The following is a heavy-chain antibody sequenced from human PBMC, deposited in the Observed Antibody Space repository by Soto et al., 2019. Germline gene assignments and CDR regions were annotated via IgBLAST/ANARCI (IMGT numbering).Heavy chain of an antibody. CDR3: EKDSLHSGGWRDAFDI. D-gene: IGHD6-19*01. J-gene: IGHJ3*02. CDR1: GFTFDDYA. Sequence: EVQLVESGGGLVQPGRSLRLSCAASGFTFDDYAMHWVRQAPGKGLEWVSGISWNSGSIGYADSVKGRFTISRDNAKKSLYLQMHSLRAEDTALYYCEKDSLHSGGWRDAFDIWGQGTMVTVSS. V-gene: IGHV3-9*01. CDR2: ISWNSGSI.